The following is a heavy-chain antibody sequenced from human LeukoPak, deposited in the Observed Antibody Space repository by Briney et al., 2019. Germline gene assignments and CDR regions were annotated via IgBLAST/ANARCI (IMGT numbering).Heavy chain of an antibody. Sequence: GGSLRLSCAASGFTFSTYAMNWVRQAPGKGLEWVSSISGGDESTYNADSVKGRFIISRDNSKNTLYLQMNSLRAEDTAVYYCAKDYRYSSSWYPPYFDYWGQGTLVTVSS. J-gene: IGHJ4*02. CDR1: GFTFSTYA. CDR3: AKDYRYSSSWYPPYFDY. CDR2: ISGGDEST. V-gene: IGHV3-23*01. D-gene: IGHD6-13*01.